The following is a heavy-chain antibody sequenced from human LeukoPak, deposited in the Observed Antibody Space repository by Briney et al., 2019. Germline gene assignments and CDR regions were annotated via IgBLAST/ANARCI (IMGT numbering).Heavy chain of an antibody. CDR1: GGSISSNSYY. D-gene: IGHD3-10*01. CDR3: ARTRYYYNSRSYGAPYYFDY. J-gene: IGHJ4*02. Sequence: SETLSLTCTVSGGSISSNSYYWGWIRQPPGTGLEWIGSIYYSGSTYYNPSLKSRVTISVDTSKNQFSLKLSSVTAADMAVYYCARTRYYYNSRSYGAPYYFDYWGQGTLVTVSS. V-gene: IGHV4-39*01. CDR2: IYYSGST.